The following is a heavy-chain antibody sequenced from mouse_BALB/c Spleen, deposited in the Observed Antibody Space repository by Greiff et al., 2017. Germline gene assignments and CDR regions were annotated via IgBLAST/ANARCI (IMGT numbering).Heavy chain of an antibody. D-gene: IGHD2-3*01. CDR3: ARPGYDGHYGTYAMDY. CDR1: GFDFSRYW. Sequence: EVMLVESGGGLVQPGGSLKLSCAASGFDFSRYWMSWVRQAPGKGLEWIGEINPDSSTINYTPSLKDKFIISRDNAKNTLYLQMSKVRSEDTALYYCARPGYDGHYGTYAMDYWGQGTSVTVSS. J-gene: IGHJ4*01. CDR2: INPDSSTI. V-gene: IGHV4-1*02.